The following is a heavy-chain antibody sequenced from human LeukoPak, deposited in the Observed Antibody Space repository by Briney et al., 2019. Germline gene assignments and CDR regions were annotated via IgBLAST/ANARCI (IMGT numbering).Heavy chain of an antibody. Sequence: GRSLRLSCAASGFTFDDYAMHWVRQLPGKGLEWVSGISWNSGSIVYADSVKGRFTISRDNAKSSLYLQMNSLRAEDTALYYCAKNWGSGSYDPYFDYWGQGTLVTVSS. J-gene: IGHJ4*02. CDR3: AKNWGSGSYDPYFDY. CDR2: ISWNSGSI. CDR1: GFTFDDYA. V-gene: IGHV3-9*01. D-gene: IGHD1-26*01.